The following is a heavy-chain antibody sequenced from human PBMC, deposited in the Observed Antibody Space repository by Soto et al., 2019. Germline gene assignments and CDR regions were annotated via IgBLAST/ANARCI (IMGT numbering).Heavy chain of an antibody. D-gene: IGHD2-15*01. CDR2: ISAYNGNT. J-gene: IGHJ6*02. Sequence: GASVKVSCKASGYTFTSYGISWVRQAPGQGLEWMGWISAYNGNTNYAQKFQGRVTMTTDTSTSTAYMELRSLRSDDTAVYYCARRNGGNYYYYGMDVWGQGTTVTVSS. V-gene: IGHV1-18*01. CDR3: ARRNGGNYYYYGMDV. CDR1: GYTFTSYG.